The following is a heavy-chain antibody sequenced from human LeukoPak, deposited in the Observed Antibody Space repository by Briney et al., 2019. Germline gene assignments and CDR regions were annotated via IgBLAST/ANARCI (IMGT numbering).Heavy chain of an antibody. CDR2: INPNSGGT. J-gene: IGHJ3*02. Sequence: ASVKVSCKASGYTFTGYYMHWVRQAPGQGLEWMGWINPNSGGTNYAQKFQGRVTMTRDTSTSTVYMELSSLRSEDTAVYYCARVASSGNDAFNIWGQGTMVTVSS. V-gene: IGHV1-2*02. CDR3: ARVASSGNDAFNI. CDR1: GYTFTGYY. D-gene: IGHD3-10*01.